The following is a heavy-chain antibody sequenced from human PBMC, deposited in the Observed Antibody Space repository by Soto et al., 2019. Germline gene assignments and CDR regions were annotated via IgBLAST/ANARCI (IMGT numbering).Heavy chain of an antibody. CDR2: INPDNGNT. Sequence: ASVQVSCKASGYTFTRYTMNWVRQAPGQRLEWMGWINPDNGNTKSSQKFQVRAIITRDTSASTAYMDLSSLRSEDTAVYYCARGIATGQLDPWSQGTLVTVSS. CDR1: GYTFTRYT. V-gene: IGHV1-3*01. D-gene: IGHD2-15*01. J-gene: IGHJ5*02. CDR3: ARGIATGQLDP.